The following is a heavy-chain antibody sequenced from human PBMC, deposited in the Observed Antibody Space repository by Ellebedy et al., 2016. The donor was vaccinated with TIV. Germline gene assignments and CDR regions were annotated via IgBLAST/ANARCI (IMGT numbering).Heavy chain of an antibody. J-gene: IGHJ4*02. CDR2: IYSSWNT. CDR1: GDSISSRNLY. D-gene: IGHD2-2*01. Sequence: MPSETLSLTCTVSGDSISSRNLYWGWIRQAPGKGLQWIGSIYSSWNTYYNPSLESRVTMSIDTSKNQFPLKLTSVTAADTAVYYCAADRSISWYFYWGQGTLVTVSS. V-gene: IGHV4-39*06. CDR3: AADRSISWYFY.